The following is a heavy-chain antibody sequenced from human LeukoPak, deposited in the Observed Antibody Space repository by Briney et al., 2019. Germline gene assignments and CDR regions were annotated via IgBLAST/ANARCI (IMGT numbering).Heavy chain of an antibody. CDR3: ARSAYYYDSIALD. V-gene: IGHV4-38-2*01. CDR1: GYSVSSGYY. Sequence: SETLSLTCSVSGYSVSSGYYWGWIRQPPGQGLEWIGNIYYSGSTYYNPSLKTRVTISVDASNNQVSLDLTSVTAADTAVYYCARSAYYYDSIALDWGQGTLVTVSS. CDR2: IYYSGST. D-gene: IGHD3-22*01. J-gene: IGHJ4*02.